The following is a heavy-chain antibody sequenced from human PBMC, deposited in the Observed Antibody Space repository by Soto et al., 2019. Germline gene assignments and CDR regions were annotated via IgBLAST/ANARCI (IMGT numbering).Heavy chain of an antibody. CDR3: ARDFLAVAGNLYYYYGMDV. CDR2: IGTAGDT. D-gene: IGHD6-19*01. J-gene: IGHJ6*02. CDR1: GFTFSSYD. Sequence: HPGGSLRLSCAASGFTFSSYDMHWVRQATGKGLEWVSAIGTAGDTYYPGSVKGRFTISRENAKNSLYLQMNSLRAGDTAVYYCARDFLAVAGNLYYYYGMDVWGQGTTVTVSS. V-gene: IGHV3-13*01.